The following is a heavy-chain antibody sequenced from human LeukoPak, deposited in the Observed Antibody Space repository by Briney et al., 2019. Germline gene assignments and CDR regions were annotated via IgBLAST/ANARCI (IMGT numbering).Heavy chain of an antibody. Sequence: PGGSLRLSCAASGFTFSGYEMNWVAQAPGKGLEWVSYISSSGSTIYYADSVKGRFTISRDNAKNSLYLQMNSLRAEDTAVYYCARKGYSSSWYGGYYYYYYMDVWGKGTTVTISS. CDR1: GFTFSGYE. J-gene: IGHJ6*03. D-gene: IGHD6-13*01. V-gene: IGHV3-48*03. CDR2: ISSSGSTI. CDR3: ARKGYSSSWYGGYYYYYYMDV.